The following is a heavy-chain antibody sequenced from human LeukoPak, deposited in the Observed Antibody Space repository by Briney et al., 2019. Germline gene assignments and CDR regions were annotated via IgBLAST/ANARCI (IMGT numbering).Heavy chain of an antibody. Sequence: GGSLRLSCAASGFTFSSYAMSWVRQAPGKGLEWVSAISGSGGSTYYADSVKGRFTISRDNAKNSLYLQMNSLRAEDTAVYYCARDNYGDYIIDYWGQGTLVTVSS. D-gene: IGHD4-17*01. V-gene: IGHV3-23*01. CDR2: ISGSGGST. CDR1: GFTFSSYA. J-gene: IGHJ4*02. CDR3: ARDNYGDYIIDY.